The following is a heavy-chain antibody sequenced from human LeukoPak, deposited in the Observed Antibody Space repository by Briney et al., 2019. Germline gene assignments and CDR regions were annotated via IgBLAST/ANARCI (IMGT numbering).Heavy chain of an antibody. CDR2: IYYSGST. V-gene: IGHV4-59*01. CDR1: GGSISSYY. Sequence: PSETLSLTCTVSGGSISSYYWSWIRQPPGKGLEWIGYIYYSGSTNNNPSVKSRVAMSVDTSKKQFSLKLSSLTAADTAVYYCARGGTAVIAPYAFDIWGQGTMVTVSS. J-gene: IGHJ3*02. CDR3: ARGGTAVIAPYAFDI. D-gene: IGHD4-23*01.